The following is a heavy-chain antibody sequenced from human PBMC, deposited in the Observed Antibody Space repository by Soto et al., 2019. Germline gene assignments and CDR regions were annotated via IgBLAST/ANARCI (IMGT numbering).Heavy chain of an antibody. CDR1: GGSISSSSYY. V-gene: IGHV4-39*01. Sequence: SETLSLTCTVSGGSISSSSYYWGWIRQPPGKGLEWIGSIYYSGSTYYNPSLKSRVTISVDTSKNQFSLKLSSVTAADTAVYYCARHRPHVLRYVDWSYPHYYYGMDVWGQGTTVS. CDR2: IYYSGST. D-gene: IGHD3-9*01. J-gene: IGHJ6*02. CDR3: ARHRPHVLRYVDWSYPHYYYGMDV.